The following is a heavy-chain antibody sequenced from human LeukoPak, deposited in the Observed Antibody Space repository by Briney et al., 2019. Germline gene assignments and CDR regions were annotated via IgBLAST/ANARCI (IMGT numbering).Heavy chain of an antibody. D-gene: IGHD3-10*01. CDR1: GGSISSGTYC. Sequence: SQTLSLTCTVSGGSISSGTYCWHWIRQPAGKGLEWIGRILTSGSTNYNPSLKSRLTISIDTSKNQFSLDLKSVTAADTAIYYCAKATGLGWFDPWGQGTLVTVSS. CDR3: AKATGLGWFDP. J-gene: IGHJ5*02. V-gene: IGHV4-61*02. CDR2: ILTSGST.